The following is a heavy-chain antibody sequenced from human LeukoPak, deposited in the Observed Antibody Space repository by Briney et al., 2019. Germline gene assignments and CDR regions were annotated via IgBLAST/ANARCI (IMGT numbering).Heavy chain of an antibody. Sequence: GGSLRLSCTASGFTFGDYAMIWVRQAPGKGLEWVGFIRSKAYGGTTEYAASVKGRFTISRDDSKSIAYLQMNSLKTEDTAVYYCTRGAVVRHYYYGMDVWGQGTTVTVSS. J-gene: IGHJ6*02. CDR3: TRGAVVRHYYYGMDV. CDR2: IRSKAYGGTT. CDR1: GFTFGDYA. D-gene: IGHD2-15*01. V-gene: IGHV3-49*04.